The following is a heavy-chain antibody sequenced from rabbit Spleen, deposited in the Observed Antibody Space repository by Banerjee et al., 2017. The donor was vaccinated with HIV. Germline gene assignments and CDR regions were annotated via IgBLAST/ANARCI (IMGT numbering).Heavy chain of an antibody. CDR2: IDTSTGNP. Sequence: QEQLVESGGGLVKPEGSLTLTCKASGIDLSSYYYMCWVRQAPGKGLEWIACIDTSTGNPWYATWAKGRFTISKTSSTTVTLQMTSLTAADTATYFCARDTASSFSSYGMDLWGQGTLVTVS. J-gene: IGHJ6*01. CDR1: GIDLSSYYY. CDR3: ARDTASSFSSYGMDL. V-gene: IGHV1S45*01. D-gene: IGHD8-1*01.